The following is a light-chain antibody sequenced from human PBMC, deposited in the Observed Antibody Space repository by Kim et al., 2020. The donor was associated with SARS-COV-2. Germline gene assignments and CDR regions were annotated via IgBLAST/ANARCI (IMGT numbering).Light chain of an antibody. CDR2: AAS. CDR1: QHVKFNY. Sequence: SLAEPPPPPASASQHVKFNYLARYQQTPGQAPRLLIFAASTRATGIPDRFSGSGSGTQFTLTISRLQPEDSAVYYCHQYSASSWTFGPGTKVDIK. V-gene: IGKV3-20*01. J-gene: IGKJ1*01. CDR3: HQYSASSWT.